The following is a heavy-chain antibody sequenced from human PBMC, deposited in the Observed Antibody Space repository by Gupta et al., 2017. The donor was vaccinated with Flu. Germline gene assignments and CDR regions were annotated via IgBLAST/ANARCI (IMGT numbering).Heavy chain of an antibody. D-gene: IGHD2-15*01. J-gene: IGHJ5*02. Sequence: YWSWIRQPPGKGLEWIGEINHSGSTNYNPSLKSRVTISVDTSKNQFSRKLSSVTAADTAVYYCARGRLVWLLPLDNWFDPWGQGTLVTVSS. CDR3: ARGRLVWLLPLDNWFDP. V-gene: IGHV4-34*01. CDR2: INHSGST. CDR1: Y.